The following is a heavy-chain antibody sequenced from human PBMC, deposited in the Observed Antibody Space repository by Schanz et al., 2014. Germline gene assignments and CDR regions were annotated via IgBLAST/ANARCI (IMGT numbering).Heavy chain of an antibody. V-gene: IGHV3-23*01. Sequence: EVKLLESGGHLVQPGGSLRLSCVASGFTFSTYAMSWVRQAPGKGPEWVSSLTGSGGGTYYADSGKGRFTISRDNSKNTVYLQMNSLRTDDTAMYYCARDPNTSAWLPYFDSWGQGAL. J-gene: IGHJ4*02. CDR2: LTGSGGGT. CDR1: GFTFSTYA. D-gene: IGHD6-19*01. CDR3: ARDPNTSAWLPYFDS.